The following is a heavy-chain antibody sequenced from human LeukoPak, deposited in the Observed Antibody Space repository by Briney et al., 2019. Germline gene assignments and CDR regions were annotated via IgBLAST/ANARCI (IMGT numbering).Heavy chain of an antibody. CDR3: ARGVAIFGVAPLDY. D-gene: IGHD3-3*01. CDR2: ISYDGSNK. V-gene: IGHV3-30*11. CDR1: GFTFSSYA. J-gene: IGHJ4*02. Sequence: PGGSLRLSCAAPGFTFSSYAMPWVRQAPGKGLEWEAVISYDGSNKYYADSVKGRFTISRDNSKNTLYLQMNSLRAEDTAVYYCARGVAIFGVAPLDYWGQGTLVTVSS.